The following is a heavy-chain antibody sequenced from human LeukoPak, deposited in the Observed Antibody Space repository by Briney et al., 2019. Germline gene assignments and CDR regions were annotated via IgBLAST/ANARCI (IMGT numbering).Heavy chain of an antibody. J-gene: IGHJ4*02. V-gene: IGHV3-73*01. CDR1: GFTFINAW. CDR2: IRSKAKSYAK. Sequence: GRSLRLSCAASGFTFINAWMAWVRQAPGKWLEWVGRIRSKAKSYAKAYAASVKGRFTISRDDSKNTAYLQMNSLKTEDTAVYYCTSGYYFDYWGQGTLVTVSS. D-gene: IGHD1-14*01. CDR3: TSGYYFDY.